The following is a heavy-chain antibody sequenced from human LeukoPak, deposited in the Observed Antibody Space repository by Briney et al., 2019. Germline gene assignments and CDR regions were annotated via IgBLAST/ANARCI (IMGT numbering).Heavy chain of an antibody. Sequence: PGGSLRLSCAASGFTVSTYGMHWVRQAPGKGLEWVAFVWFDGSNEYYADSVKGRFIVSRDNSKNRLYLQMNSLSAEDTAVYYCARDQVPAHGWFDPWGQGTLVTVSS. V-gene: IGHV3-33*01. CDR3: ARDQVPAHGWFDP. J-gene: IGHJ5*02. CDR1: GFTVSTYG. CDR2: VWFDGSNE.